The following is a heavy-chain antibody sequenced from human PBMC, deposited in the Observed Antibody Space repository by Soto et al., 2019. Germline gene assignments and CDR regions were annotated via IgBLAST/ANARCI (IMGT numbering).Heavy chain of an antibody. D-gene: IGHD5-12*01. V-gene: IGHV3-74*01. J-gene: IGHJ4*02. CDR2: INSDGSST. Sequence: GGSLRLSCAASGFTFSSYWMHWVRQAPGKGLVWVSRINSDGSSTSYADSVKGRFTISRDNAKNTLYLQMNSLRAEDTAVYYCARDIGGRDGYNSVYWGQGTPVTVYS. CDR3: ARDIGGRDGYNSVY. CDR1: GFTFSSYW.